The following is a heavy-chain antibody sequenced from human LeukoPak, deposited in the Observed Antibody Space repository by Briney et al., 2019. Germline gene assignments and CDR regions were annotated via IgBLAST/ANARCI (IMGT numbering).Heavy chain of an antibody. CDR3: VRKTVTTPDY. J-gene: IGHJ4*02. D-gene: IGHD4-17*01. CDR1: GFTFSSYG. V-gene: IGHV3-30*03. Sequence: GGSLRLSCAAAGFTFSSYGMHWVRQAPGKGLGWVAIISYDGSNKDYADSVKGRFTISRDNSKNTLYLQMSSLRTEDTAVYYCVRKTVTTPDYWGQGTLVTVSS. CDR2: ISYDGSNK.